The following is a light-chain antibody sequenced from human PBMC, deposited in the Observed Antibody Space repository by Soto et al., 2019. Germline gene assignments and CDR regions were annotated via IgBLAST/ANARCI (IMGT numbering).Light chain of an antibody. CDR3: QQRSSWLLT. V-gene: IGKV3-11*01. CDR1: QSVSSY. CDR2: DAS. Sequence: EIVLTQSPATLSLSPGERATLSCRASQSVSSYLAWYQQKPGQAPRLLIYDASNRATGIPARFSGSGSGTDFTLTISSLEPEDFAVYYCQQRSSWLLTFGGGTKVDI. J-gene: IGKJ4*01.